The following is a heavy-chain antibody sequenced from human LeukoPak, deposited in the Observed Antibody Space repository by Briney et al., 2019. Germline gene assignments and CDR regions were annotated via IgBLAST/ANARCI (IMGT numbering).Heavy chain of an antibody. J-gene: IGHJ4*02. D-gene: IGHD3-10*01. CDR3: ARHVSSMVRGLMYFDY. CDR2: IYYDGTT. V-gene: IGHV4-59*08. Sequence: SETLSLTCTVSRGSISNNYWSWIRQRPGKGLEWIGYIYYDGTTKYNPSLMSRLTISVDTSKNQFSLRLNSMTAADTAVYYCARHVSSMVRGLMYFDYWGQGTLVTVSS. CDR1: RGSISNNY.